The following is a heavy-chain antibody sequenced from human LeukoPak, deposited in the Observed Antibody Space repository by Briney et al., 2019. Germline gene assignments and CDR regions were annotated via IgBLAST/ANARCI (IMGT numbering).Heavy chain of an antibody. Sequence: SETLSLTCAVYGGSFSGYYWSWIRQPPGKGLEWIGEINHSGSTNYNPSLKGRVTISVDTSKNQFSLKLSSVTAADTAVYYCARNDIVVVPAAMRYYYYMDVWGKGTTVTVSS. CDR2: INHSGST. CDR3: ARNDIVVVPAAMRYYYYMDV. D-gene: IGHD2-2*01. CDR1: GGSFSGYY. J-gene: IGHJ6*03. V-gene: IGHV4-34*01.